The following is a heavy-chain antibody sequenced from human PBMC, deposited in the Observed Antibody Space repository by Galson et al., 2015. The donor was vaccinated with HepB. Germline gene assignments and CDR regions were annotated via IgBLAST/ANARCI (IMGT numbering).Heavy chain of an antibody. V-gene: IGHV5-10-1*01. CDR3: AREYCSSTSCYRAHGDY. Sequence: QSGAEVKKPGESLRISCTGSGYSFTSYWISWVRQMPGKGLEWMGRIDPSDSYTNYSPSFQGHVTISADKSISTAYLQWSSLKASDTAMYYCAREYCSSTSCYRAHGDYWGQGTLVTVSS. D-gene: IGHD2-2*01. J-gene: IGHJ4*02. CDR2: IDPSDSYT. CDR1: GYSFTSYW.